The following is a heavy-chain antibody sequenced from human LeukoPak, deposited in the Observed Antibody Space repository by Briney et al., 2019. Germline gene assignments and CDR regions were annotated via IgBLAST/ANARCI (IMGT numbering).Heavy chain of an antibody. CDR3: ARDLRYCSSTSCSHYYYYYYMDV. J-gene: IGHJ6*03. V-gene: IGHV4-4*07. Sequence: PSETLSLTCTVSGGSISSYYWSWIRQPAGKGLEWIGRIYTSGSTNYNPSLKSRVTMSVDTSKNQFSLKLSSVTAADTAVYYCARDLRYCSSTSCSHYYYYYYMDVWGKGTTVTVSS. CDR2: IYTSGST. CDR1: GGSISSYY. D-gene: IGHD2-2*01.